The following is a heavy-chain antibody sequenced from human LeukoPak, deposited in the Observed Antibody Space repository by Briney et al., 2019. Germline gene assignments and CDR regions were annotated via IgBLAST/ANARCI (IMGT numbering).Heavy chain of an antibody. V-gene: IGHV3-23*01. J-gene: IGHJ4*02. CDR2: ISGSGGST. D-gene: IGHD1-7*01. CDR1: GFTFSNYA. CDR3: AKDKMELPYYFDY. Sequence: GGSLRLSCTASGFTFSNYAMSWVRQAPGKGLEWVSAISGSGGSTYYADSVKGRFTISRDNSKNTLYLQMNSLRAEDTAVYYCAKDKMELPYYFDYWGQGILVTVSS.